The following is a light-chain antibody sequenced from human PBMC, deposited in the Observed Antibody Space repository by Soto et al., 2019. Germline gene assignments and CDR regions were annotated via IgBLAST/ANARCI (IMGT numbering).Light chain of an antibody. CDR3: LQRSDWPLT. CDR2: GAS. CDR1: ESISRDY. V-gene: IGKV3D-20*02. J-gene: IGKJ4*01. Sequence: EIVLTQSPGTLSLSPGQRATLSCRASESISRDYLAWYQQRLGQAPRLLIYGASSGATGIPDRFSGSGSGTDFTLTISRLEPEDFAVYYCLQRSDWPLTFGGGSKVEI.